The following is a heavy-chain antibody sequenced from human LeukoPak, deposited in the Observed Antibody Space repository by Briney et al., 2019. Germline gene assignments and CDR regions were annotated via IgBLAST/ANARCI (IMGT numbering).Heavy chain of an antibody. J-gene: IGHJ2*01. CDR2: IYYSGST. V-gene: IGHV4-30-4*02. CDR1: GGSISSGDYY. D-gene: IGHD2-2*01. CDR3: ARGTSSYWYFDL. Sequence: SETLSLTCTVSGGSISSGDYYWSWIRQPPGKGLEWIGYIYYSGSTYYNPSLKSRVTISVDTSKNQFSLKLSSVTAADTAVYYCARGTSSYWYFDLWGRGTLVTVSS.